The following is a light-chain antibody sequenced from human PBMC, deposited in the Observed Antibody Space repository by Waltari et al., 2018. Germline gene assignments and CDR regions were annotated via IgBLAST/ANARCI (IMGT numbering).Light chain of an antibody. Sequence: SSELTQPPSVSVSPAPTASIPCSGDKLDNKYHSWYQQKPGQPPVLVIFQDSERPSGIPERFAGSNSGNTATLTISETQATDEADYYCQAWDSRTYAVFGGGTKLTVL. V-gene: IGLV3-1*01. CDR2: QDS. J-gene: IGLJ2*01. CDR1: KLDNKY. CDR3: QAWDSRTYAV.